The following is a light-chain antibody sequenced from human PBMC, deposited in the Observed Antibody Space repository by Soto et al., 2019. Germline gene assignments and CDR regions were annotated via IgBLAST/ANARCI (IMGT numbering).Light chain of an antibody. CDR2: DAS. V-gene: IGKV3-11*01. CDR1: QSVGTY. CDR3: QQRSHWPRT. Sequence: EIVLTQSPATLSLSPGERATLSCRASQSVGTYLAWYQQKPGQAPRLLICDASDRATGIPARFSDSVSETDFTLTISSLEPEDFAVYYCQQRSHWPRTFGQGTKVEIK. J-gene: IGKJ1*01.